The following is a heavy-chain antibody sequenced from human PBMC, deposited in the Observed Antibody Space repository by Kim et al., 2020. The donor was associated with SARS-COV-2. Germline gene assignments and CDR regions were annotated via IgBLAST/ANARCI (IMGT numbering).Heavy chain of an antibody. D-gene: IGHD1-1*01. Sequence: SVKVSCKASGGTFSSYAISWVRQAPGQGLEWMGGIIPIFGTANYAQKFQGRVKITADESTSTAYMELSSLRSEDTAVYYCARDHRTTGTTRSFGYWGQGTLVTVSS. V-gene: IGHV1-69*13. CDR2: IIPIFGTA. CDR1: GGTFSSYA. J-gene: IGHJ4*02. CDR3: ARDHRTTGTTRSFGY.